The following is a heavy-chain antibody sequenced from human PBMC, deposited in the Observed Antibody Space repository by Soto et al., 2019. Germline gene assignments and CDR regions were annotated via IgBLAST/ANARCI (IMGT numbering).Heavy chain of an antibody. J-gene: IGHJ4*02. CDR3: ARFVVPAARHPDFDY. CDR2: IYSSGTT. CDR1: GGSISSSNYY. D-gene: IGHD2-21*02. Sequence: QLQLQESGPRLVRTSETLSLTCTVSGGSISSSNYYWGWDRQPPGKGLDWIGNIYSSGTTYYNPSVNGRVTISVDTSKNQFFLKLKSVTAADTAVYYCARFVVPAARHPDFDYWGQGTLVTVSS. V-gene: IGHV4-39*01.